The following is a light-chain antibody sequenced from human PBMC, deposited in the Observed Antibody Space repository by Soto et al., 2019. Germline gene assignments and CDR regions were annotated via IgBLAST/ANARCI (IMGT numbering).Light chain of an antibody. CDR1: QSISGW. CDR2: KAS. CDR3: QQYNSYWT. V-gene: IGKV1-5*03. Sequence: DIQMTQSPSTLSASAGDRVTITCRASQSISGWLAWYQQKPGKAPKLLIYKASSLQSGVPSRFGGSGSGTEFTLTISSLRPDDFATYYCQQYNSYWTFGQGTKVDIK. J-gene: IGKJ1*01.